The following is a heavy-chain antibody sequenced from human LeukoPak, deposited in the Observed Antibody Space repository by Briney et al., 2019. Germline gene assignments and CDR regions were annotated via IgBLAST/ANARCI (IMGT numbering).Heavy chain of an antibody. J-gene: IGHJ1*01. V-gene: IGHV4-31*03. CDR2: IYYGGST. CDR3: ARVLRSYGDSHALEYFQH. CDR1: GGSISSGGYY. D-gene: IGHD4-17*01. Sequence: SETLSLTCTVSGGSISSGGYYWSWIRQHPGKGLEWIGYIYYGGSTYYNPSLKSRVTISVDTSKNQFSLKLSSVTAADTAVYYCARVLRSYGDSHALEYFQHWGQGTLVTVSS.